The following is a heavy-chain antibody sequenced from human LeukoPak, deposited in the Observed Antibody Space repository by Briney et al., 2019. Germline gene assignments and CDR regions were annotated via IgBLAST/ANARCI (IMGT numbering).Heavy chain of an antibody. V-gene: IGHV1-2*02. CDR1: GYTFTGNH. Sequence: ASVNVSCKASGYTFTGNHMDWVRHAPGQGLEWMGWINPNSGGTNYAQKFQGRVIMTRDTTISTAYMELSRLGSDDTAVYYCARGGSTDSIHSCGGNCYFLDYWGQGTMVTVSS. CDR2: INPNSGGT. J-gene: IGHJ4*02. D-gene: IGHD2-21*02. CDR3: ARGGSTDSIHSCGGNCYFLDY.